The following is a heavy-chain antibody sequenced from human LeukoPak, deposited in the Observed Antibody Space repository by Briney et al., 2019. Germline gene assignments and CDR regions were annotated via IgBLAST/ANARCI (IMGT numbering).Heavy chain of an antibody. D-gene: IGHD5-24*01. V-gene: IGHV4-34*01. CDR1: GGSFSGYY. CDR3: ARGLFDMNTIRPFPFDL. Sequence: SETLSLTCAVYGGSFSGYYWSWIRQPPGKGLEWIGEINHSGSTNYNPSLKSRVTISADASKNQFSLKLNSVTAADTAVYYCARGLFDMNTIRPFPFDLWGQGTLVTVSS. J-gene: IGHJ4*02. CDR2: INHSGST.